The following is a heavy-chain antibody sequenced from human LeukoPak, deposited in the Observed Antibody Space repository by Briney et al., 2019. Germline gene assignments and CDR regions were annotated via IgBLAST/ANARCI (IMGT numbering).Heavy chain of an antibody. D-gene: IGHD2-15*01. CDR2: INHSGST. CDR3: AASVVVVAARDY. Sequence: SETLSLTCAVYGGSFSGYYWSWIRQTPGKGLERIGEINHSGSTNYNPSLTSRVTISVDTSKNQFSLKLSTVTAADTAVYYCAASVVVVAARDYWGQGTLVTVSS. CDR1: GGSFSGYY. V-gene: IGHV4-34*01. J-gene: IGHJ4*02.